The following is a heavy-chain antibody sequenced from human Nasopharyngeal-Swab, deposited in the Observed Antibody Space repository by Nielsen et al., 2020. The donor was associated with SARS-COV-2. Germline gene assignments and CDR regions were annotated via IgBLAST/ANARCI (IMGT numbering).Heavy chain of an antibody. V-gene: IGHV3-48*03. CDR1: GFTFSSYE. D-gene: IGHD3-10*01. J-gene: IGHJ6*02. Sequence: GGSLRLSCAASGFTFSSYEMNWVRQAPGKGMEWVSYISSSGSTIYYADSVKGRFTISRDNAKNSLYLQMNSLRAEDTAVYYCARNSAGWFGQFYYYYGMDVWGQGTTVTVSS. CDR3: ARNSAGWFGQFYYYYGMDV. CDR2: ISSSGSTI.